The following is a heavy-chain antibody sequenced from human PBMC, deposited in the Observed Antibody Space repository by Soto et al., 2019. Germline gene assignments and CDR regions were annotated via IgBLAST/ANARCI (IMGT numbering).Heavy chain of an antibody. Sequence: EVQLVESGGGLVQPGGSLRLSCAASGFTFSSYSMNWVRQAPGKGLEWVSYLSRSSNTIYYADSVKGRFTISRDNAKNSLYLQMNRLRAEDTAVYYCARGANLVTYDYWGQGTLVTVSS. J-gene: IGHJ4*02. D-gene: IGHD3-9*01. CDR1: GFTFSSYS. CDR3: ARGANLVTYDY. V-gene: IGHV3-48*01. CDR2: LSRSSNTI.